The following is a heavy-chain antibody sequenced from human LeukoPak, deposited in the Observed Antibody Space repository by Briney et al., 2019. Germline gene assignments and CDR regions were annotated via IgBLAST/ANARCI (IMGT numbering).Heavy chain of an antibody. CDR3: ARENSGTYYGDS. Sequence: SETLSLTCAVSGYSISSGYYWGWIRQPPGKGLEWIGSIYHSGSTYYNPSLESRVTISVDTSKNQFSLKLNSVTAADTAVYYCARENSGTYYGDSWGQGTPVTVSS. CDR2: IYHSGST. J-gene: IGHJ4*02. V-gene: IGHV4-38-2*02. CDR1: GYSISSGYY. D-gene: IGHD1-26*01.